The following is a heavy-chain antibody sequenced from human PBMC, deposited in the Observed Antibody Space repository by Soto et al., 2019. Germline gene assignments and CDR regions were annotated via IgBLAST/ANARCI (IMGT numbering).Heavy chain of an antibody. J-gene: IGHJ5*02. CDR2: IDLSGTTT. CDR3: AKGFPTYNDYINNVTLYYYPSSAMDP. D-gene: IGHD4-4*01. Sequence: GSLRLSCVASGFSFSDYSMSWVRQAPGKGLEWVSFIDLSGTTTYYRDSVKGRFTISKDRSRNTVYLRMNSLRVEDAGIYYCAKGFPTYNDYINNVTLYYYPSSAMDPWG. CDR1: GFSFSDYS. V-gene: IGHV3-23*05.